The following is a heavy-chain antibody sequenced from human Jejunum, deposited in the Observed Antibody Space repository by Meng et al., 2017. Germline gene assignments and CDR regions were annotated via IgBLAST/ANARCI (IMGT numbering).Heavy chain of an antibody. V-gene: IGHV4-4*02. CDR2: VFHSGTP. CDR1: GGSITSTKW. Sequence: QVQPQASGPGLVKPAGTLSLTCAVSGGSITSTKWWSWVRQTPGKGLEWIGEVFHSGTPNYNPSLMSRLTMSVDKSKNQFSLNLTSVTAADTAVYYCASRPVGIRTYYFDCWGQGTLVTVSS. CDR3: ASRPVGIRTYYFDC. J-gene: IGHJ4*02. D-gene: IGHD2-21*01.